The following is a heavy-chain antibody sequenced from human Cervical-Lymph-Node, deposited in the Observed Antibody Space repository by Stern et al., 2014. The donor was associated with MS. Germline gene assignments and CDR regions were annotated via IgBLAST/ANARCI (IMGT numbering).Heavy chain of an antibody. D-gene: IGHD3-10*01. V-gene: IGHV3-30-3*01. CDR3: ARGGRGVGLEY. Sequence: VQLVESGGGVVQPGRSLSLSCVASGFSFSTYAMPWVRQAPGKGLEWVAFVSYDGTQRNSTDSVKARFTISRDNSKNTLYLHMHSLRDEDTAVYFCARGGRGVGLEYWGQGALVTVSS. J-gene: IGHJ4*02. CDR1: GFSFSTYA. CDR2: VSYDGTQR.